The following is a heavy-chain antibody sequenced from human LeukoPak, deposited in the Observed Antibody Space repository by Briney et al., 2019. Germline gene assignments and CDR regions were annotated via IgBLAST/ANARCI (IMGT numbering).Heavy chain of an antibody. J-gene: IGHJ4*02. CDR1: GFNFDAYA. V-gene: IGHV3-9*01. Sequence: PGGSLRLSCAVSGFNFDAYAMHWVRQAPGKGLEWISRITWNGSYKDYADSVRGRFTISRDNAKKSLYLQMNGLSAEDTALYYCAKGTDSGYDSEEILDYWGQGTLVTVFS. CDR2: ITWNGSYK. CDR3: AKGTDSGYDSEEILDY. D-gene: IGHD5-12*01.